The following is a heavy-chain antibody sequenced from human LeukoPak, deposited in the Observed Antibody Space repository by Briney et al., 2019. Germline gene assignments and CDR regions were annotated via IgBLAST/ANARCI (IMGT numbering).Heavy chain of an antibody. V-gene: IGHV1-2*02. Sequence: ASVKVSCKASGYTFTGYYMHWVRQAPGHGLEWMGWINPNSGGTNYAQKFQGRVTMTRDTSISTAYMELSRLRSDDTAVNYFARANPTTMAGFDYWGQGTLVTVSS. J-gene: IGHJ4*02. D-gene: IGHD4/OR15-4a*01. CDR2: INPNSGGT. CDR3: ARANPTTMAGFDY. CDR1: GYTFTGYY.